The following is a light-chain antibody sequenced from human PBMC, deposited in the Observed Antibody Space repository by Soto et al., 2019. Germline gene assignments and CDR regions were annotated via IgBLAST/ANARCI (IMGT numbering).Light chain of an antibody. Sequence: DIVLTQSPATLSVSPGERATLSCRASQSVSSRYLAWYQQKPGQAPRLLIYGASNRATGIPDRFSGGGSGTDFTLTIGRLEPEDFAVYHCQQYVGSPTFGGGTKVDIK. CDR2: GAS. V-gene: IGKV3-20*01. CDR3: QQYVGSPT. CDR1: QSVSSRY. J-gene: IGKJ4*01.